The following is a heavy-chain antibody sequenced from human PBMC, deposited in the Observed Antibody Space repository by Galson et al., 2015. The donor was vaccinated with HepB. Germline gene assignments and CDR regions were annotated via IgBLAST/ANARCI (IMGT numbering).Heavy chain of an antibody. CDR2: IYWDDDK. CDR1: GFSLTTSGVG. CDR3: VHSPETADPWSSYFDF. J-gene: IGHJ4*02. Sequence: ALVKPTQTLTLTCTFSGFSLTTSGVGVGWIRQPPGRALEWLALIYWDDDKRFSPSLKNRLSITKDMSNNQVVLTMTNMDPVDTATYYCVHSPETADPWSSYFDFWGQGTLVTVSS. V-gene: IGHV2-5*02. D-gene: IGHD7-27*01.